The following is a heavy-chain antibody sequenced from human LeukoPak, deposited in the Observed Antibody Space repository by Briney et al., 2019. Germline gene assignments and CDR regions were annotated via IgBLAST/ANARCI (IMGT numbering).Heavy chain of an antibody. J-gene: IGHJ4*02. CDR3: ARGPNYGYDFDY. CDR2: INHSGST. Sequence: SETLSLTCAVYGGSFSGYYWSWIRQPPGKGLEWIGEINHSGSTNYNPSLKSRVTISVDTSKNQFSLKLSSVTAADTAVYYCARGPNYGYDFDYWGQGTLVTVSS. V-gene: IGHV4-34*01. CDR1: GGSFSGYY. D-gene: IGHD5-18*01.